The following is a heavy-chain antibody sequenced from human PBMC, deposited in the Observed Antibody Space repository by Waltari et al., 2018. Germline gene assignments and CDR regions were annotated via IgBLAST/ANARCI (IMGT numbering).Heavy chain of an antibody. Sequence: EVQLVESGGGLVQPGGSLRLSCAASGFTVSSNYMSWVRQAPGKGLEWVSVIDSGGSTYYADSVKGRFTISRDNSKNTLYLQMNSLRAEDTAVYYCARAPGAAAESYYYYGMDVWGQGTTVTVSS. D-gene: IGHD6-13*01. J-gene: IGHJ6*02. CDR1: GFTVSSNY. V-gene: IGHV3-66*02. CDR3: ARAPGAAAESYYYYGMDV. CDR2: IDSGGST.